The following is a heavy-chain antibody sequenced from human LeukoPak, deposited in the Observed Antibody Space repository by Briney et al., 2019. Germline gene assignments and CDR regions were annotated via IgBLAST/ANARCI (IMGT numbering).Heavy chain of an antibody. Sequence: GASVKVSCKASGYTFTSYGISWVRQAPGQGLEWMGWISPYNGNTDYSQKLQGRVTMTTDTSTSTAYMELRSLRSDDTAVYYCARPEGFGEFHYWGQGTLVTVSS. CDR2: ISPYNGNT. D-gene: IGHD3-10*01. V-gene: IGHV1-18*01. CDR1: GYTFTSYG. CDR3: ARPEGFGEFHY. J-gene: IGHJ4*02.